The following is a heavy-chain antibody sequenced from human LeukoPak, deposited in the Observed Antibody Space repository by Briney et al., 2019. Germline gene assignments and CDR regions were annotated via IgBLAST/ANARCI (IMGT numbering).Heavy chain of an antibody. CDR3: ARNADIVATSDFDY. D-gene: IGHD5-12*01. V-gene: IGHV1-18*04. Sequence: ASVKVSCKASGYTFISYGISWVRRAPGQGLEWMGWISAYNGNTNYAQKLQGRVTMTTDTSTSTAYMELRSLRSDDTAVYYCARNADIVATSDFDYWGQGTLVTVSS. J-gene: IGHJ4*02. CDR1: GYTFISYG. CDR2: ISAYNGNT.